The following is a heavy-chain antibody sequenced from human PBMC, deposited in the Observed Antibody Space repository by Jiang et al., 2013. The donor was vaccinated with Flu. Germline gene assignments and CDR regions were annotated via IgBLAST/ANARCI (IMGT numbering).Heavy chain of an antibody. CDR3: ARLKLEGGRWLQLLGYFQH. CDR2: IYYSGST. V-gene: IGHV4-39*07. J-gene: IGHJ1*01. D-gene: IGHD5-24*01. CDR1: GGSISSSSYY. Sequence: LLKPSETLSLTCTVSGGSISSSSYYWGWIRQPPGKGLEWIGSIYYSGSTYYNPSLKSRVTISVDTSKNQFSLKLSSVTAADTAVYYCARLKLEGGRWLQLLGYFQHWGQGTLVTVSS.